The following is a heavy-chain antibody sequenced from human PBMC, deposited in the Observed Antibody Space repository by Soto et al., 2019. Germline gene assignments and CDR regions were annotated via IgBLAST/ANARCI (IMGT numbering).Heavy chain of an antibody. CDR1: GFSLSTSGVG. V-gene: IGHV2-5*02. J-gene: IGHJ4*02. D-gene: IGHD3-16*02. Sequence: QITLKESGPTLVKPTQTLTLTCTFSGFSLSTSGVGVGWIRQPPGKALEWLALIYWDDDKRYSPSLKSRLTITKDTPKNQMVLTMTNMDPVDTATYYCAHSLVTRLGELSLYFDYWGQGTLVTVSS. CDR3: AHSLVTRLGELSLYFDY. CDR2: IYWDDDK.